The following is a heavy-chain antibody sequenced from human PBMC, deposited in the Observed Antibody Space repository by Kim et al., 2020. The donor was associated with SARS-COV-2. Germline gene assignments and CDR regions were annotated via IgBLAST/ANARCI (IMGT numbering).Heavy chain of an antibody. Sequence: SVKVSCKASGGTFSSYAISWVRQAPGQGLEWMGGIIPIFGTANYAQKFQGRVTITADESTSTAYMELSSLRSEDTAVYYCARQERRKNYYDFWSGYSIFDYWGQGTLVTVSS. D-gene: IGHD3-3*01. V-gene: IGHV1-69*13. CDR2: IIPIFGTA. CDR3: ARQERRKNYYDFWSGYSIFDY. J-gene: IGHJ4*02. CDR1: GGTFSSYA.